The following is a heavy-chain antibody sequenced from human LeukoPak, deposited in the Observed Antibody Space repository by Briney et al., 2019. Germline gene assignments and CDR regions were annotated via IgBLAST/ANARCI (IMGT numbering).Heavy chain of an antibody. CDR3: ARQSRDGSKTRGYYFDY. CDR2: IYPGDSDT. V-gene: IGHV5-51*01. CDR1: GYSFPSYW. Sequence: GESLKISCKGAGYSFPSYWIGWVRQMPGKGLECMGIIYPGDSDTRYSPSFQGQVTISADKSISTVYLQWSSLKASDTAMYYCARQSRDGSKTRGYYFDYWGQGTLVTVSS. J-gene: IGHJ4*02. D-gene: IGHD3-10*01.